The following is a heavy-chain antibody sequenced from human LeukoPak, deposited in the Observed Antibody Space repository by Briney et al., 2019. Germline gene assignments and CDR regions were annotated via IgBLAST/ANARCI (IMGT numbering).Heavy chain of an antibody. CDR2: IYQSGST. J-gene: IGHJ4*02. CDR3: AGRDIVVVPAAYGIDY. V-gene: IGHV4-59*08. D-gene: IGHD2-2*01. Sequence: SETLSLTCTVSGGSISNYYWSWIRQPPGKGLEWIGYIYQSGSTDYNPSLKSRVTISVDTSKNRFSLKLSSVTAADTAVYYCAGRDIVVVPAAYGIDYWGQGTLVTVSS. CDR1: GGSISNYY.